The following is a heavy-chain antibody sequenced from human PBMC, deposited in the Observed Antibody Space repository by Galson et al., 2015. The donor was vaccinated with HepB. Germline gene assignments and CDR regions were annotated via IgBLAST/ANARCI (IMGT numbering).Heavy chain of an antibody. J-gene: IGHJ6*02. Sequence: SVKVSCKASGGTFSSYTISWVRQAPGQGLEWMGRIIPILGIANYAQKFQGRVTITADKSTSTAYMELSSLRSEDTAVYYCARGRYSSSWYGDYYYGMDVWGQGTTVTVSS. V-gene: IGHV1-69*02. CDR2: IIPILGIA. CDR1: GGTFSSYT. D-gene: IGHD6-13*01. CDR3: ARGRYSSSWYGDYYYGMDV.